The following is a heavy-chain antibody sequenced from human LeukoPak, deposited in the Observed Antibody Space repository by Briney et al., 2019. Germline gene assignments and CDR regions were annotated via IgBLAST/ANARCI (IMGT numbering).Heavy chain of an antibody. CDR3: TKVARNSSWPYFDS. D-gene: IGHD3-22*01. J-gene: IGHJ4*02. CDR2: ISWDGGAT. Sequence: GGSLRLSCAASRFTFDDYSIHWVRQPPGKGLEWISLISWDGGATYYADSVKGRFTVSRVKSKNSLFLQMNSVITEDTAFYYCTKVARNSSWPYFDSWGQGTLVTVSS. CDR1: RFTFDDYS. V-gene: IGHV3-43*01.